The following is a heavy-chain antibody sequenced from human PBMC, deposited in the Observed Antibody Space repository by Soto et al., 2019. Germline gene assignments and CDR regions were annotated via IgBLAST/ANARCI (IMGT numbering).Heavy chain of an antibody. CDR3: SKRSSENHYDPVFS. Sequence: QVQLVESGGGVVKTSGSLRIACAASGFTFSDYDMSWVRQAPGKGLEWVSYICSSGNTIYYADSVKGRFTISRDNAKNSVYLQMNSMQDEDTALYFCSKRSSENHYDPVFSWGQGTLVTVSA. CDR1: GFTFSDYD. J-gene: IGHJ5*02. V-gene: IGHV3-11*01. D-gene: IGHD3-22*01. CDR2: ICSSGNTI.